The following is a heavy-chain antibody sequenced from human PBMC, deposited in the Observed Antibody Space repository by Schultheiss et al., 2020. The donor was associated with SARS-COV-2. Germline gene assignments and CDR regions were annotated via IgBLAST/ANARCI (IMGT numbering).Heavy chain of an antibody. V-gene: IGHV4-31*03. CDR3: ARGIEYGTSSSFDY. J-gene: IGHJ4*02. Sequence: SETLSLTCTVSGGSISSGGYYWSWIRQHPGKGLEWIGYIYYSGSTYYNPSLKSRVTISVDRSKNQFSLKLSSVTAADTAVYYCARGIEYGTSSSFDYWGQGTLVTVSS. CDR2: IYYSGST. D-gene: IGHD6-6*01. CDR1: GGSISSGGYY.